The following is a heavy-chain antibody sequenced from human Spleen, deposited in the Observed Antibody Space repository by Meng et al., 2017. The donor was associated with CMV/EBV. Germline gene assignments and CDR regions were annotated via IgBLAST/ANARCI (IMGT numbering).Heavy chain of an antibody. Sequence: GESLKISCAASGFPFSDYDMHWVRQAAGERLEWVSAIGTLADTFYPGSVKGRFTTSRENAKNSLYLQMNSLTAGDTAVYYCARAPKSTGTSLQDYYGMDVWGQGTTVTVSS. D-gene: IGHD1-1*01. CDR2: IGTLADT. CDR1: GFPFSDYD. V-gene: IGHV3-13*01. CDR3: ARAPKSTGTSLQDYYGMDV. J-gene: IGHJ6*02.